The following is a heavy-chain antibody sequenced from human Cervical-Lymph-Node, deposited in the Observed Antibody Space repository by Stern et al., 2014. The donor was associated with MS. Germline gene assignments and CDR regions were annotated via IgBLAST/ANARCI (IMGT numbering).Heavy chain of an antibody. Sequence: VPLVESGGGVVQPGRSLRLSCAASGFTFNTYGMHWVRQAPGKGLEWVAVISYDGSNTYYADSVKGRFTISRDNSKNTLYVQMNSLRAEDTAIYYCAKSGCRRTSQRCYFDYWGQGTLVTVSS. CDR1: GFTFNTYG. CDR3: AKSGCRRTSQRCYFDY. J-gene: IGHJ4*02. D-gene: IGHD2-2*01. CDR2: ISYDGSNT. V-gene: IGHV3-30*18.